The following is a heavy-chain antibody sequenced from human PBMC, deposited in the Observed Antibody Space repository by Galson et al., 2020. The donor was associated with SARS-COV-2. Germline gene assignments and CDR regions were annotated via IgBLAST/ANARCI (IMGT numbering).Heavy chain of an antibody. CDR3: ARPLAAAGIFDI. CDR2: IYPGDSVT. V-gene: IGHV5-51*01. J-gene: IGHJ3*02. Sequence: KIGESLKISCKGSGYSFTSYWIGWVRQMPGKGLEWMGIIYPGDSVTRYSPSFQGQVTISADKSISTAYLQGSSLKDSETAMYYCARPLAAAGIFDIWGQGKMVTVSS. D-gene: IGHD6-13*01. CDR1: GYSFTSYW.